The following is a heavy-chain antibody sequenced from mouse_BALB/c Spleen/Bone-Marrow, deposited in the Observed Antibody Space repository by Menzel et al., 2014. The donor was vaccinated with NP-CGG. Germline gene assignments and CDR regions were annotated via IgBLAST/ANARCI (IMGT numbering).Heavy chain of an antibody. V-gene: IGHV5-12*02. CDR2: ISNGGGST. CDR3: ARHLYGNYGAMDY. D-gene: IGHD2-1*01. Sequence: EVKVVESGGGLVQPGGSLKLSCATSGFTFSDYYMYWVRQTPEKRLEWVAYISNGGGSTYYPDTVKGRFTISRDNAKNTLYLQMSRLKSEDIAMYYCARHLYGNYGAMDYWGQGTSVTVSS. J-gene: IGHJ4*01. CDR1: GFTFSDYY.